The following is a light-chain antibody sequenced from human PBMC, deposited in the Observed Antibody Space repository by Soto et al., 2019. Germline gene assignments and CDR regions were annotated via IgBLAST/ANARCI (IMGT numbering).Light chain of an antibody. CDR2: AAS. CDR1: QSISSY. Sequence: DIKMNKSPSSLSAYVGYRFTITCLASQSISSYLNWYQQKPGKAPKLLIYAASSLQSGVPSRFSGSGSGTDFTLTISSLQPEDFATYYCQQSYSTPQTFGQRSKVDIK. V-gene: IGKV1-39*01. CDR3: QQSYSTPQT. J-gene: IGKJ1*01.